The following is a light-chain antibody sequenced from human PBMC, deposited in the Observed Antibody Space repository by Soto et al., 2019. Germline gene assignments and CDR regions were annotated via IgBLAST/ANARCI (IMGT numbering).Light chain of an antibody. V-gene: IGKV1-9*01. CDR1: QGISSY. Sequence: DIQLTQSPSFLSASVGDRVTITCRASQGISSYFAWYQHQPGKAPKLLIYAATTLQSRVPSRFSGSRSGTEFTLTIGRLQPEDCATYYCQQHNRDPLTFGGGKKV. CDR3: QQHNRDPLT. J-gene: IGKJ4*01. CDR2: AAT.